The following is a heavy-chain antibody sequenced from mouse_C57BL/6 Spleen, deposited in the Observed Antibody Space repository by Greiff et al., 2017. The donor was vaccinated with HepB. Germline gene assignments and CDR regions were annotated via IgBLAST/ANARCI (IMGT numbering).Heavy chain of an antibody. D-gene: IGHD1-1*01. J-gene: IGHJ2*01. CDR1: GYTFTSYW. CDR2: IDPSDSYT. Sequence: QVQLQQPGAELVMPGASVKLSCKASGYTFTSYWMHWVKQRPGQGLEWIGEIDPSDSYTNYNQKFKGKSTLTVDKSSRTAYMQLSSLTSEDSAVYYCARWDTTVVFDYWGQGTTLTVSS. CDR3: ARWDTTVVFDY. V-gene: IGHV1-69*01.